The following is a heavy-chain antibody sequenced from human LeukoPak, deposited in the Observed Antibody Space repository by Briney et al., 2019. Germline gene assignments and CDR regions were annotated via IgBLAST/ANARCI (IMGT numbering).Heavy chain of an antibody. J-gene: IGHJ4*02. V-gene: IGHV3-53*04. CDR1: GSTVSSHY. Sequence: PGGSPRLSCAASGSTVSSHYMNWVRQAPGKGLEWVPVIYSGDNTDYADSVRGRFTISTRNSENTLYLHMNSLTPEDTAVYYCARSHPPENCGGVTCQLWGGFDYWGQGSPVTVSS. D-gene: IGHD2-21*01. CDR2: IYSGDNT. CDR3: ARSHPPENCGGVTCQLWGGFDY.